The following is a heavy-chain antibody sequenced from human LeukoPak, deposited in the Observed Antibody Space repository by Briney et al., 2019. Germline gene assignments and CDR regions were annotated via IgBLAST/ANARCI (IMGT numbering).Heavy chain of an antibody. CDR3: ARDRGAVPFDY. J-gene: IGHJ4*02. V-gene: IGHV4-39*07. Sequence: SETLSLTCTVSGGSISSSSYYWGWIRQPPGKGLEWIGSIYYSGSTYYNPSLKSRVTMSVDTSKNQFSLKLSSVTAADTAVYYCARDRGAVPFDYWGQGTLVTVSS. CDR1: GGSISSSSYY. D-gene: IGHD3-10*01. CDR2: IYYSGST.